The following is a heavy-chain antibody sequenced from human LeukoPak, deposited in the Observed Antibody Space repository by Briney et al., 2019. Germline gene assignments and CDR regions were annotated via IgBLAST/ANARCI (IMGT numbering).Heavy chain of an antibody. D-gene: IGHD2-21*01. V-gene: IGHV4-39*01. CDR2: IYYSGST. CDR3: ARQVVVVIAIKNWFDP. Sequence: SETLSLTCAVSGGSISSSSYYWGWIRQPPGKGLEWIGSIYYSGSTYYNPSLKSRVTISVDTSKNQFSLKLSSVTAADTAVYYCARQVVVVIAIKNWFDPWGQGTLVTVSS. J-gene: IGHJ5*02. CDR1: GGSISSSSYY.